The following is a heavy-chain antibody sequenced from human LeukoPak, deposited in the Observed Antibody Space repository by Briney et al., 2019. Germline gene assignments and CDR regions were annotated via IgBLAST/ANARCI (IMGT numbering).Heavy chain of an antibody. V-gene: IGHV3-23*01. CDR1: GFTFYAYA. CDR3: AKDAWTYCSDCSRGPPSLYY. J-gene: IGHJ4*02. D-gene: IGHD2-15*01. CDR2: IGGGGDST. Sequence: GGSLRLSCAASGFTFYAYAMTWVRQAPGKGLEWVSGIGGGGDSTIYADSVRGRFTISRDNSKDTLYLQMNNLRAEDTAIYYCAKDAWTYCSDCSRGPPSLYYWGQGTLVTVSS.